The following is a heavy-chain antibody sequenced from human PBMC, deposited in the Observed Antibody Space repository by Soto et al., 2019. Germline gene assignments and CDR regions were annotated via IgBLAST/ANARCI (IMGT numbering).Heavy chain of an antibody. Sequence: WASVKVSCKASGYTFTSYGISWVRQAPGQGLEWMGWISAYNGNTNYAQKLQGRVTMTTDTSTSTAYMELRSLRSDDTAVYYCARDPVTTVYYYGMDVWGQGTTVTVSS. J-gene: IGHJ6*02. CDR1: GYTFTSYG. CDR3: ARDPVTTVYYYGMDV. V-gene: IGHV1-18*04. D-gene: IGHD4-4*01. CDR2: ISAYNGNT.